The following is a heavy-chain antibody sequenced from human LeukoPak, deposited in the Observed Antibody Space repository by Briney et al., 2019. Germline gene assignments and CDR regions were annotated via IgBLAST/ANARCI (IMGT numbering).Heavy chain of an antibody. CDR2: INSDGSGT. J-gene: IGHJ4*02. CDR3: TRVGNWAHGY. Sequence: GGSLGLSCAASGFTFNNYWMHWVRQAPGKGLVWVARINSDGSGTNHADSVKGRFTISRDNAKNTLYLQMNSLRAEDTAVYYCTRVGNWAHGYWGQGALVTVSS. D-gene: IGHD1-1*01. CDR1: GFTFNNYW. V-gene: IGHV3-74*01.